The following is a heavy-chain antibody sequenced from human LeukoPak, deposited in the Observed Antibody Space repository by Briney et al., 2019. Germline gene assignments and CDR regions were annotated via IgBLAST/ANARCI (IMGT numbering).Heavy chain of an antibody. J-gene: IGHJ6*03. CDR1: GGSISSYY. Sequence: SETLSLTCTVSGGSISSYYWSWIRQPPGKGLEWIGSIYYSGSTYYNPSLKSRVTISVDTSKNQFSLKLSSVTAADTAVYYCARQSTRYYYMDVWGKGTTVTVSS. CDR2: IYYSGST. CDR3: ARQSTRYYYMDV. V-gene: IGHV4-39*01.